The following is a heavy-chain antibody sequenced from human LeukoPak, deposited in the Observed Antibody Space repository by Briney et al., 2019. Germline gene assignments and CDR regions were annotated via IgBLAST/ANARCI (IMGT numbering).Heavy chain of an antibody. V-gene: IGHV3-53*01. J-gene: IGHJ3*02. CDR1: GFTVSSNS. CDR2: IYSDNT. D-gene: IGHD2-2*01. CDR3: ARDIKGQYQDAFDI. Sequence: GGSLRLSCTVSGFTVSSNSMSWVRQAPGKGLEWVSFIYSDNTHYSDSVKGRFTISRGNAKNSVYLQMNSLRAEDTAVYYCARDIKGQYQDAFDIWGQGTMVTVSS.